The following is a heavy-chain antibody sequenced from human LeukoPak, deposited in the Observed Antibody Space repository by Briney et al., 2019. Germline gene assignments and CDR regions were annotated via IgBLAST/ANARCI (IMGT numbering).Heavy chain of an antibody. Sequence: GESLKISCKVSGYSFTSYCIGWVRPMPGKGLEWMGVIYPGDSGPTYSPSFQGQVTISVHKSINTAYLQWSSLQASDTAMYYCGMSGDRVPLQDDVFDVWGQGTMVTVST. CDR2: IYPGDSGP. V-gene: IGHV5-51*01. D-gene: IGHD1-26*01. CDR3: GMSGDRVPLQDDVFDV. J-gene: IGHJ3*01. CDR1: GYSFTSYC.